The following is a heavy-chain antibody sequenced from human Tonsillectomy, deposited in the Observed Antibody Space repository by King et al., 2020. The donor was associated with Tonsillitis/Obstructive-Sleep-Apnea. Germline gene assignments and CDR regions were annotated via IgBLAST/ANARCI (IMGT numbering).Heavy chain of an antibody. V-gene: IGHV3-33*01. CDR1: GFTFSSYG. J-gene: IGHJ2*01. CDR3: ARGDYGDNWGGYFDL. Sequence: VQLVESGGGVVQPGRSLRLSCAASGFTFSSYGMHWVRQAPGKGLEWVAVIWYDGSNKYYADSVKGRFTISRANSKNTLYLQMNSLRAEDTAVYYCARGDYGDNWGGYFDLWGRGTLVTVSS. D-gene: IGHD4-23*01. CDR2: IWYDGSNK.